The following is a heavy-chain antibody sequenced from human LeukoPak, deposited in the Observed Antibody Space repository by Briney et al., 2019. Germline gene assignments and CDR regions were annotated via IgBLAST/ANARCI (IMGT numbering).Heavy chain of an antibody. Sequence: SETLSLTCAVYGGSFSGYYWGWIRQPPGKGLEWIGEINHSGSTNYNPSLKSRVTISVDTSKNQFSLKLSSVTAADTAVYYCARSLAYYDFWSGNSVFYYYYMDVWGKGTTVTVSS. CDR2: INHSGST. D-gene: IGHD3-3*01. CDR1: GGSFSGYY. J-gene: IGHJ6*03. CDR3: ARSLAYYDFWSGNSVFYYYYMDV. V-gene: IGHV4-34*01.